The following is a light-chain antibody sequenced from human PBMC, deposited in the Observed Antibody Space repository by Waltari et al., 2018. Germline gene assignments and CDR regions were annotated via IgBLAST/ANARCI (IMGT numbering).Light chain of an antibody. CDR2: DTS. CDR3: QQGSVLPLT. J-gene: IGKJ4*01. V-gene: IGKV3-11*01. CDR1: QSVFNY. Sequence: DIVLTQSPATLSLSAGESATLSCRASQSVFNYLAWYQQKPGQAPRLLIYDTSKRATGIPARFSGSGSGTDFTLTISNLEAEDFALYFCQQGSVLPLTFGGGTKVDIK.